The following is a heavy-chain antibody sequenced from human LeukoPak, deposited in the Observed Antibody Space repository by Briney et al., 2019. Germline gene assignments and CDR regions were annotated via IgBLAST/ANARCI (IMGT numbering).Heavy chain of an antibody. CDR3: AREGYGSGRQLGLDV. J-gene: IGHJ6*02. D-gene: IGHD3-10*01. Sequence: GASVTVSCKASGYIFTNYYMHWVRQAPGQGLEWMAIINPSGGSTTYAQNFQGRVTMTRDTSTSTVYLEVNSLRSDDTAVYYCAREGYGSGRQLGLDVWGQGTTVTVSS. V-gene: IGHV1-46*01. CDR2: INPSGGST. CDR1: GYIFTNYY.